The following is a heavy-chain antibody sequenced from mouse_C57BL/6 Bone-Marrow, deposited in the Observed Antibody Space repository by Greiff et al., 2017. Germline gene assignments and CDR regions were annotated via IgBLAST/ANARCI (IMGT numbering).Heavy chain of an antibody. Sequence: QVTLKVSGPGILQPSQSLSLTCSFSGFSLNTFEMSLVWIPPPSGQGREGLAHIWCGAVKYNNPALGSRLPTSKDTSKNLVFLKSANVDAADAATYYCARGYYGSSSWFAYWGQGTLVTVSA. J-gene: IGHJ3*01. V-gene: IGHV8-8*01. CDR2: IWCGAVK. CDR3: ARGYYGSSSWFAY. CDR1: GFSLNTFEMS. D-gene: IGHD1-1*01.